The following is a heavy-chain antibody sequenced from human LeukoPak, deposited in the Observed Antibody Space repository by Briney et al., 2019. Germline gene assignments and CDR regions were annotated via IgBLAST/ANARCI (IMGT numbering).Heavy chain of an antibody. J-gene: IGHJ5*02. CDR2: IGTAGDT. D-gene: IGHD3-22*01. V-gene: IGHV3-13*01. CDR1: GFTFSSYD. CDR3: ARGYYDSSGYSIPYWFDP. Sequence: GGSLRLSCAASGFTFSSYDMHWVRKATGKGLEWVSAIGTAGDTYYPGSVKGRFTISRENAKNSLYLQMNNLRAGDTAVYYCARGYYDSSGYSIPYWFDPWGQGTLVTVSS.